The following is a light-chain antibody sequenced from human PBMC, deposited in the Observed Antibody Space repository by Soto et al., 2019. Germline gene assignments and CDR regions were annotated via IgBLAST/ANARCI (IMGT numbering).Light chain of an antibody. CDR3: CSHSESYTCV. Sequence: QPALTQPRPVSGSPGQSVTISCTGTSSDVGGYNCVSWYQQHPGKAPQLMIYDVTQRPSGVHDRFAGSKSSNTASLTISGLQAEDEADYDYCSHSESYTCVFGTGTKVTVL. V-gene: IGLV2-11*01. J-gene: IGLJ1*01. CDR1: SSDVGGYNC. CDR2: DVT.